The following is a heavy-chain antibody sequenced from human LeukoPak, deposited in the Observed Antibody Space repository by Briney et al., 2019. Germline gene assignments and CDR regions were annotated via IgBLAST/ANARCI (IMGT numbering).Heavy chain of an antibody. CDR1: GFTFSSYW. V-gene: IGHV3-74*01. CDR3: AKDLVWGQYSSSWFYFDY. J-gene: IGHJ4*02. Sequence: GGSLRLSCAASGFTFSSYWMHWVRQAPGKGLVWVSRVNVDGSTYYADSVKGRFTISRDNSKNTLYLQMNSLRAEDTAVYYCAKDLVWGQYSSSWFYFDYWGQGTLVTVSS. CDR2: VNVDGST. D-gene: IGHD6-13*01.